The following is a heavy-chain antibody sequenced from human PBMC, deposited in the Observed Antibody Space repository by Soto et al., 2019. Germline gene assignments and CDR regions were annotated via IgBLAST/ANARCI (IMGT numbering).Heavy chain of an antibody. J-gene: IGHJ6*02. D-gene: IGHD3-10*01. Sequence: GGSLRLSCTAFGYTFGDYAMSWFRQAPGKGLEWVAVIWYDGSNKYYADSVKGRFTISRDNAKNSLYLQMNSLRDEDTAVYYCAGVRNGLDVWGQGTTVTVSS. V-gene: IGHV3-33*01. CDR1: GYTFGDYA. CDR2: IWYDGSNK. CDR3: AGVRNGLDV.